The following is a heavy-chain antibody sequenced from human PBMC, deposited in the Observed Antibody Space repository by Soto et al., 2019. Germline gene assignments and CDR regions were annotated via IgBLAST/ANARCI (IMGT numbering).Heavy chain of an antibody. CDR1: GGSISSGDYY. J-gene: IGHJ3*02. Sequence: SETQSLTYTVSGGSISSGDYYWSWIRQPPGKGLEWIGYIYYSGSTYYNPSLKSRVTISVDTSKNQFSLKLSSVTAADTAVYYCAGSGLYIKGGAFDIGGQGTMVTVS. CDR3: AGSGLYIKGGAFDI. D-gene: IGHD2-15*01. CDR2: IYYSGST. V-gene: IGHV4-30-4*01.